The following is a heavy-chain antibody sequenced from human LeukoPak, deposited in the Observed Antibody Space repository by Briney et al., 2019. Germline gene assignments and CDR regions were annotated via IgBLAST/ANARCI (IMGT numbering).Heavy chain of an antibody. CDR1: GLTFSSYE. CDR3: VLGTSRSLVPAAAFDI. Sequence: QPGGSLRLSCAASGLTFSSYEMNWVRQAPGKGLEWVSYISSSGSTIYYADSVKGRFTISRDNAKNSLYLQMNSLRAEDTAVYYCVLGTSRSLVPAAAFDIWGQGTMVTVSS. CDR2: ISSSGSTI. J-gene: IGHJ3*02. D-gene: IGHD2-2*01. V-gene: IGHV3-48*03.